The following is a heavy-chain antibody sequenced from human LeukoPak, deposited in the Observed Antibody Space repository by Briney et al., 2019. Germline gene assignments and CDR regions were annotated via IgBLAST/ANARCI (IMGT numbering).Heavy chain of an antibody. CDR3: VRGGEPEAFDY. V-gene: IGHV3-13*01. D-gene: IGHD1-14*01. CDR2: IVTVVDT. J-gene: IGHJ4*02. CDR1: GFTFNTYD. Sequence: GGSLRLSCAASGFTFNTYDMHWVRQASGKGMGWVSSIVTVVDTSYAGSVKGRFTISREDAKRSLYLQMNSLRAADTAVYYCVRGGEPEAFDYWGQGTLVTVSS.